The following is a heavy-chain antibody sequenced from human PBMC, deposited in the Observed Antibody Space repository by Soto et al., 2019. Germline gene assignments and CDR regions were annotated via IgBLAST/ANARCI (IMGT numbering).Heavy chain of an antibody. CDR1: GGSISSYY. V-gene: IGHV4-4*07. J-gene: IGHJ6*02. CDR3: AREGGSGSYYTDYYYYGMDV. CDR2: IYTSGST. D-gene: IGHD3-10*01. Sequence: SETLSLTCTVSGGSISSYYCSWIRQPAGKGLEWIGRIYTSGSTNYNPSLKSRVTMSVDTSKNQFSLKLSSVTAADTAVYYCAREGGSGSYYTDYYYYGMDVWGQGTTVTVSS.